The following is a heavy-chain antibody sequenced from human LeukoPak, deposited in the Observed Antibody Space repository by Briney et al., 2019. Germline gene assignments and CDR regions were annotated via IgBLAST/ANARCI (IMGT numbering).Heavy chain of an antibody. V-gene: IGHV3-23*01. CDR2: VGGRGDGT. CDR3: ARVDTVMAYYFDL. J-gene: IGHJ4*02. Sequence: GGSLRLSCAASGFTFSSYAMSWVRQAPGKGLEWVSAVGGRGDGTFYADSVKGRFTISRHNSRNTLYLQMNSLRAEDTAVYYCARVDTVMAYYFDLWGQGTLVTVSS. D-gene: IGHD5-18*01. CDR1: GFTFSSYA.